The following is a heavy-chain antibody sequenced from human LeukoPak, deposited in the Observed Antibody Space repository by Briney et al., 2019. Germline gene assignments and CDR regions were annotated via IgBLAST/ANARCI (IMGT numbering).Heavy chain of an antibody. Sequence: ASVKVSCKASGYTFTSYGISWVRQAPGQGLEWMGGIIPIFGTANYAQKFQGRVTITADESTSTAYMELSSLRSEDTAVYYCARAPCSGGSCRFDYWGQGTLVTVSS. D-gene: IGHD2-15*01. CDR2: IIPIFGTA. J-gene: IGHJ4*02. CDR3: ARAPCSGGSCRFDY. CDR1: GYTFTSYG. V-gene: IGHV1-69*13.